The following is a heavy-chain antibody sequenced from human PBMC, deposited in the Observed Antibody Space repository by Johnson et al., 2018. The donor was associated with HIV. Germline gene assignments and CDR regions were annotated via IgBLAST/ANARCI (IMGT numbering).Heavy chain of an antibody. D-gene: IGHD1-1*01. CDR2: IRSDGSST. CDR3: ARSGPNWAFDF. Sequence: VQLVESGGGLVQPGGSLILSCAASGFTFSSNWMHWVRQAPGKGLVWVSRIRSDGSSTYYADSVKGRFTISRDNARNTMFVQMKSLRAEDTAVYYCARSGPNWAFDFWGQGTMVTVSS. J-gene: IGHJ3*01. CDR1: GFTFSSNW. V-gene: IGHV3-74*02.